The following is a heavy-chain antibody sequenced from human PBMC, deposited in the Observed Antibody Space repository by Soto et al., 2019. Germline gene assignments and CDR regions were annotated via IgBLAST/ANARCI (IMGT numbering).Heavy chain of an antibody. V-gene: IGHV3-21*01. CDR1: GFTFRSST. Sequence: PGGSLRLSCAASGFTFRSSTMNWVRQAPGKGLEWVSTISSNSAYIYYTDALGGRFTLSRDNAKNSLHLQMNSLRAEDTAVYYCTRDASRDSSARGWFDPWGPGTLVTVSS. CDR2: ISSNSAYI. J-gene: IGHJ5*02. CDR3: TRDASRDSSARGWFDP. D-gene: IGHD6-13*01.